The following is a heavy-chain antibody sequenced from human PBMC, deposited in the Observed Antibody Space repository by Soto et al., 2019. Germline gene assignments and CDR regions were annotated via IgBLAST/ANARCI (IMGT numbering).Heavy chain of an antibody. CDR2: INHVGGT. CDR3: VRIRYQLPSSVLWLDP. V-gene: IGHV4-34*01. D-gene: IGHD3-16*01. CDR1: GGFLSESY. Sequence: SETLSLTCAVYGGFLSESYWTWIRQPPGKGLEWIGEINHVGGTNYNPSLKSRVTMSVDTSQNQFSLRLISVTAADTAMYFCVRIRYQLPSSVLWLDPWGQGTPVTAPQ. J-gene: IGHJ5*02.